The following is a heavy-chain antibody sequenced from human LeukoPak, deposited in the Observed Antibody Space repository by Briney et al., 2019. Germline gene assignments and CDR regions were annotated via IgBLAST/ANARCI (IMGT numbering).Heavy chain of an antibody. D-gene: IGHD6-13*01. CDR1: GFTFSNYA. CDR3: AKDSNWSFDP. CDR2: ISGTGSTT. Sequence: GGSLRLSCAASGFTFSNYAMSWVRQAPGKGLQWVSVISGTGSTTYYADSVKGRFTISRDNSKNTLYVQMNSLRAEDTAVYYCAKDSNWSFDPWGQGTLVTVSS. J-gene: IGHJ5*02. V-gene: IGHV3-23*01.